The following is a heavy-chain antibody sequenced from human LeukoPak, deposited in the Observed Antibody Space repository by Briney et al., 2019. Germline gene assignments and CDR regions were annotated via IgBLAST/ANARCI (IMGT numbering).Heavy chain of an antibody. V-gene: IGHV3-23*01. D-gene: IGHD1-1*01. J-gene: IGHJ6*03. CDR2: LYGSGETT. CDR1: GFTFSSYA. Sequence: GGSLRLSCAASGFTFSSYAMSWARQAPGKGLEWVSALYGSGETTYYADSVKGRFTVSRDNCKNTLYLQMDGLRAEDTAVYYCAKMAGMTRQVYYMDVWGKGATVTVSS. CDR3: AKMAGMTRQVYYMDV.